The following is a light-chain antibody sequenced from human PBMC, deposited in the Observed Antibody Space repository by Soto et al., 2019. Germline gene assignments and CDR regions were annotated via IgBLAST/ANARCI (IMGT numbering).Light chain of an antibody. CDR1: QSVSNN. CDR3: QQRSNWPPT. Sequence: EIVMTQSPATLSVSLGERATLSCRASQSVSNNLAWYQQKPGQAPRLLIYDASNRATGIPARFSGSGSGTDFTLTISSLEPEDFAVYYCQQRSNWPPTFGQGTKVDIK. CDR2: DAS. J-gene: IGKJ1*01. V-gene: IGKV3-11*01.